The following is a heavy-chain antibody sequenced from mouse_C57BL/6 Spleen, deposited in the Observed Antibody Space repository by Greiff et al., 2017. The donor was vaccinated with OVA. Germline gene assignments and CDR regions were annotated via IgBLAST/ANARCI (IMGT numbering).Heavy chain of an antibody. V-gene: IGHV14-2*01. D-gene: IGHD2-2*01. CDR3: AWGSTMVTTEYYFDY. CDR2: IDPEDGET. J-gene: IGHJ2*01. Sequence: VQLQQSGAELVKPGASVKLSCTASGFNIKDYYMHWVKQRTEQGLEWIGRIDPEDGETKYAPKFQGKATITADTSSNTAYLQLSSLTSEDTAVYYCAWGSTMVTTEYYFDYWGQGTTRTVSS. CDR1: GFNIKDYY.